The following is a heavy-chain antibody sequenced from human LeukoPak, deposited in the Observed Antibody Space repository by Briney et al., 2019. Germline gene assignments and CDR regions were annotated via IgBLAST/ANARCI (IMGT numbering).Heavy chain of an antibody. J-gene: IGHJ5*02. CDR1: GFTFSDYY. V-gene: IGHV3-11*01. CDR3: ARVLREWLLFGWFDP. Sequence: GGSLRLSCAASGFTFSDYYMSWIRQAPGKGLEWISYISSSGSTIYYADAVKGRFTISRDNAKNSLYLQMNSLRAEDTAVYYCARVLREWLLFGWFDPWGQGTLVTVSS. CDR2: ISSSGSTI. D-gene: IGHD3-3*01.